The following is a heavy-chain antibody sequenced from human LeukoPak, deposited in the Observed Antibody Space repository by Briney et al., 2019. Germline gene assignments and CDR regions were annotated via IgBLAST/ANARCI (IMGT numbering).Heavy chain of an antibody. CDR1: RFTFSNYG. V-gene: IGHV3-30*03. Sequence: GGSLRLACAASRFTFSNYGMHWVRQAPGKGLEWVAVISYDGSNKYYADSVKGRFTISRDNSKNTLYLQMNSLRAEDTAVYYCAREYSGSYYEIDYFDYWGQGTLVTVSS. CDR3: AREYSGSYYEIDYFDY. J-gene: IGHJ4*02. D-gene: IGHD1-26*01. CDR2: ISYDGSNK.